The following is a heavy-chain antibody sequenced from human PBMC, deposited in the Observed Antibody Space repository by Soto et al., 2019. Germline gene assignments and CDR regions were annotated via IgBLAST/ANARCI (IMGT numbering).Heavy chain of an antibody. V-gene: IGHV4-31*03. CDR1: GGSIISGGYY. CDR3: ALSVNSGYDFDAHGIDY. CDR2: IYYSGST. J-gene: IGHJ4*02. Sequence: SSQTLSLTCTVSGGSIISGGYYCSWIRQHPGKGLEWIGYIYYSGSTYYNPSLKSRVTISVDTSKNQFSLKLSSVTAADTAVYYCALSVNSGYDFDAHGIDYWGQGTLVTVSS. D-gene: IGHD5-12*01.